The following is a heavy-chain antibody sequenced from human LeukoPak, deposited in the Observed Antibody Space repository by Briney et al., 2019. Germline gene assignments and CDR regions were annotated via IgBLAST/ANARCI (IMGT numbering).Heavy chain of an antibody. CDR1: GFPFTIYA. J-gene: IGHJ4*02. V-gene: IGHV3-23*01. Sequence: GGSLRLSCAASGFPFTIYAMSWVRQAPGKGLEWVSSIGGSSTYYADFVKGRFTISRDTSKNTMYLQMNSLRADDTATYYCAKYRGFGDSYDSWGQGTLVTVSS. CDR3: AKYRGFGDSYDS. CDR2: IGGSST. D-gene: IGHD3-10*01.